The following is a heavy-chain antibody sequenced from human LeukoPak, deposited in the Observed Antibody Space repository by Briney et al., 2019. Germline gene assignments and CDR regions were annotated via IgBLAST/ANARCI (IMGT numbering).Heavy chain of an antibody. Sequence: ASVKIACKSFGFTFTNYLLHWVRQAPGQGLEWVGRIAPRVDTTNYAQKFRGRVTMTRDTSTSTVYMELTSLRSDATAIYYCVREESGGYFDYWGQGTLVTVSS. V-gene: IGHV1-46*01. D-gene: IGHD2-8*02. CDR2: IAPRVDTT. CDR1: GFTFTNYL. CDR3: VREESGGYFDY. J-gene: IGHJ4*02.